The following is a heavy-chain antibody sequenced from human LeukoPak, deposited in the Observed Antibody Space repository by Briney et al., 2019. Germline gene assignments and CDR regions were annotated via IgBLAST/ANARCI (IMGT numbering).Heavy chain of an antibody. CDR2: INWNGGST. D-gene: IGHD6-19*01. V-gene: IGHV3-20*04. CDR3: ARDRRQWLGRYYYYYMDV. J-gene: IGHJ6*03. Sequence: GGSLRLSCAASGFTFDDYGMSWVRQAPGKGLEWVSGINWNGGSTGYADSVKGRFTISRDNAKNSLYLQMNGLRAEDTALYYCARDRRQWLGRYYYYYMDVWGKGTTVTVSS. CDR1: GFTFDDYG.